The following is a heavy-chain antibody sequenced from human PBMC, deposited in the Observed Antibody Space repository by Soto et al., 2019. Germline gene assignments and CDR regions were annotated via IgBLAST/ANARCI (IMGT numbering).Heavy chain of an antibody. CDR1: GGTFNSNA. CDR2: LAVILGTP. V-gene: IGHV1-69*01. J-gene: IGHJ4*02. CDR3: ASGYYDSIGYAIDY. Sequence: QVQLMQSGSEVKKPGSSVKISCKAFGGTFNSNAFSWVRQVPGQGLEWMGGLAVILGTPNYAPKFQGRVTLSADETTTTAYMEVPSLTSEDTAVYYCASGYYDSIGYAIDYWGQGTQITVYS. D-gene: IGHD3-22*01.